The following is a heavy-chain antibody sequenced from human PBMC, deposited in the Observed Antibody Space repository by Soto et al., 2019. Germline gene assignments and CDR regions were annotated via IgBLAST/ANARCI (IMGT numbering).Heavy chain of an antibody. V-gene: IGHV4-4*02. CDR1: GGTVASSHW. D-gene: IGHD2-21*02. CDR2: VYHTGDT. CDR3: AREIVTAGGNNYFHP. Sequence: PSETLSLTCGVSGGTVASSHWWSWVRQSPGRGLEWIGNVYHTGDTNCNHYLQSRVTFSVDKSNNQFSLRLTSVTAADTAVYFCAREIVTAGGNNYFHPCGPGTLVTVSS. J-gene: IGHJ5*02.